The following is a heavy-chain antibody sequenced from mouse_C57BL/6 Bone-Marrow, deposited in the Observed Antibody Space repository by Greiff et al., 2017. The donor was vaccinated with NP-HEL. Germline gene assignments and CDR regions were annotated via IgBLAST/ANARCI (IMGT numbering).Heavy chain of an antibody. J-gene: IGHJ3*01. D-gene: IGHD2-2*01. V-gene: IGHV1-59*01. CDR2: IDPSDSYN. CDR3: ARVSTMVKWFAY. Sequence: QVQLQQPGAELVRPGTSVKLSCKASGYTFTSYWMHWVKQRPGQGLEWIGVIDPSDSYNNYNQKFKGKATLTVDTSSSTAYMQLSSLTSEDSAVYYGARVSTMVKWFAYWGQGTLVTVSA. CDR1: GYTFTSYW.